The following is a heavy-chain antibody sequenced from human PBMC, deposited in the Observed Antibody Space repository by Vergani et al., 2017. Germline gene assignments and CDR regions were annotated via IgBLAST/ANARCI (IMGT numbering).Heavy chain of an antibody. Sequence: EVQLVESGGGLVQPGGSLRLSCAASGFTFSSYDMHWVRQATGKGLEWVSAIGTAGDTYYPGSVKGRFTISRENATNSLYLQMNSLRAGDTAVYYCARVAYGVSTDAFDIWGQGTMVTVSS. J-gene: IGHJ3*02. CDR3: ARVAYGVSTDAFDI. D-gene: IGHD2-21*01. V-gene: IGHV3-13*01. CDR2: IGTAGDT. CDR1: GFTFSSYD.